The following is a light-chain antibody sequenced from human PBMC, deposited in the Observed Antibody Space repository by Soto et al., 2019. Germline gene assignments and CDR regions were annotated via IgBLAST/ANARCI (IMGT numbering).Light chain of an antibody. Sequence: DIQMTQSPSTLSASVGDRVTNTCRASQSISTWLAWYQQKPGTAPKLLIYRASNLESGVPSRFSGSGSGTEFTLTISSLQPDDFATYYCQQYTTYSGTFGPGTKVDIK. CDR3: QQYTTYSGT. J-gene: IGKJ3*01. CDR2: RAS. V-gene: IGKV1-5*03. CDR1: QSISTW.